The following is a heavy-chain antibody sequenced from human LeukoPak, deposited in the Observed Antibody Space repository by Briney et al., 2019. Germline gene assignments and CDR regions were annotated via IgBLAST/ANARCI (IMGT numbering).Heavy chain of an antibody. V-gene: IGHV1-18*01. D-gene: IGHD6-6*01. CDR2: ISGHSGQT. CDR1: GYTSNNYG. J-gene: IGHJ4*02. CDR3: VRDSPLLGEQLVRGDY. Sequence: ASVKVSCMASGYTSNNYGISWVRQAPGQGLEWMGWISGHSGQTNYPQKVQDRVTMTADTSTSTAYLELRSLRSDDSAVYYCVRDSPLLGEQLVRGDYWGQGTLVTVSS.